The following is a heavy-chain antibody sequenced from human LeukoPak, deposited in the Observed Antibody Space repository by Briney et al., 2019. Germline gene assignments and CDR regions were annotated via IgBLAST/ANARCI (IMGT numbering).Heavy chain of an antibody. J-gene: IGHJ3*02. Sequence: ASVKVSCKASGYTFTSNYIHWVRQAPGQGLEWMGMIYPRDGSTSYAQKFQGRVTMTTDTSTSTAYMELRSLRSDDTAVYYCARDRGYFDWLKDAFDIWGQGTMVTVSS. CDR2: IYPRDGST. D-gene: IGHD3-9*01. V-gene: IGHV1-46*01. CDR3: ARDRGYFDWLKDAFDI. CDR1: GYTFTSNY.